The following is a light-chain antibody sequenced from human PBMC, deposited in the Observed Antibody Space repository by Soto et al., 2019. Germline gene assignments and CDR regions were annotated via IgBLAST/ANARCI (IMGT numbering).Light chain of an antibody. CDR1: QSISNY. J-gene: IGKJ5*01. CDR3: QQNYRTPVT. CDR2: STS. V-gene: IGKV1-39*01. Sequence: PVSASVVDRVTIACRASQSISNYLNWYQQKPGKAPKLLIYSTSTLQSGVPSRFSGSGSGTQFTLTISTLQPEDFATYYCQQNYRTPVTFGQGTRLEIK.